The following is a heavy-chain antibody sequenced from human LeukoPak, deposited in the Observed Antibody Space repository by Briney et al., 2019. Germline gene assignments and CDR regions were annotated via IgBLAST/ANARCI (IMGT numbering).Heavy chain of an antibody. D-gene: IGHD6-19*01. CDR1: GYTFTGYY. CDR3: ARDHKYSSGWYDDY. Sequence: ASVKVSCKASGYTFTGYYMHWVRQAPGRGLEWMGWINPNSGGTNYAQKFQGRVTMTRDTSISTAYMELSRLRSDDTAVYYCARDHKYSSGWYDDYWGQGTLVTVSS. J-gene: IGHJ4*02. V-gene: IGHV1-2*02. CDR2: INPNSGGT.